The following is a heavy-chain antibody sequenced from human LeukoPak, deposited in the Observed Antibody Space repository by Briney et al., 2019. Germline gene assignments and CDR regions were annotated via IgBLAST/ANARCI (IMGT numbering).Heavy chain of an antibody. Sequence: SETLSLTCTVSGGSISSSSYYWGWIRQPPGKGLEWIGSIYYSGSTYYNPSLKSRVTISVDTSKNQFSLELSSMTAADTAVYYCGRDPGRITLVRAVTGFDSWGQGTLVIVSS. V-gene: IGHV4-39*07. CDR3: GRDPGRITLVRAVTGFDS. D-gene: IGHD3-10*01. CDR1: GGSISSSSYY. J-gene: IGHJ4*02. CDR2: IYYSGST.